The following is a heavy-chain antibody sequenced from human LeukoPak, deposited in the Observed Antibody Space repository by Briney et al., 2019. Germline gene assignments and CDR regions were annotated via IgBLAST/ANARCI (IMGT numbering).Heavy chain of an antibody. CDR3: GKGDACDI. CDR2: VSWNSGSI. V-gene: IGHV3-9*03. Sequence: GRSLRLSCAASGFTFDGYAMHWVRQAPGKGLEWVSGVSWNSGSIGYADSVKGRFTISRDNAKNSLDLQMNSLRAEDMALYCCGKGDACDIWGQGTMVTVSS. J-gene: IGHJ3*02. CDR1: GFTFDGYA.